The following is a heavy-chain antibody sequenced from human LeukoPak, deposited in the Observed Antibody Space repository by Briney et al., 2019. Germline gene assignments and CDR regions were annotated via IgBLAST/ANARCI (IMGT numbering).Heavy chain of an antibody. CDR3: ARTPYYYGSGSLNWFDP. V-gene: IGHV1-2*02. J-gene: IGHJ5*02. CDR2: INPNSGGT. CDR1: RYTFTGYY. D-gene: IGHD3-10*01. Sequence: ASVKVSCKASRYTFTGYYMHWVRQAPGQGLEWMGWINPNSGGTNYAQKFQGRVTMTRDTSISTAYMELSRLRSDDTAVYYCARTPYYYGSGSLNWFDPWGQGTLVTVSS.